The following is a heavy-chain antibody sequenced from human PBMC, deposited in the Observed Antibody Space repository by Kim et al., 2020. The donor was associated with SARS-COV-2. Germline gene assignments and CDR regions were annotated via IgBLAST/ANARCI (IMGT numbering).Heavy chain of an antibody. CDR3: ARPNGAMVRGVRAAFDI. Sequence: SFQGQVTISADKSISTAYLQWSSLKASDTAMYYCARPNGAMVRGVRAAFDIWGQGTMVTVSS. J-gene: IGHJ3*02. D-gene: IGHD3-10*01. V-gene: IGHV5-51*01.